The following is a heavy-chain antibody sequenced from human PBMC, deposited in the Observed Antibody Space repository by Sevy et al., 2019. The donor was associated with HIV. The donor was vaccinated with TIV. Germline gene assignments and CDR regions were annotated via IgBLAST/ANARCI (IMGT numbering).Heavy chain of an antibody. Sequence: GGSLRLSCAASGFIFSGYVMSWVRQAPGKGLEWVSGISASGGDTYYAASVKGRFTVSRDNSKNTLYLEMNSLRAEDTAVYYCAKDASSSWTGGTFQHWGQGTLVTVSS. CDR3: AKDASSSWTGGTFQH. CDR2: ISASGGDT. D-gene: IGHD6-13*01. V-gene: IGHV3-23*01. J-gene: IGHJ1*01. CDR1: GFIFSGYV.